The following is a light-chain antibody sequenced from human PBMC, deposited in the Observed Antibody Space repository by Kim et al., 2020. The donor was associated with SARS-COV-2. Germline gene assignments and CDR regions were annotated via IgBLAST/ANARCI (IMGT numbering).Light chain of an antibody. CDR1: SGDIGCFDY. Sequence: QSITLSCTGTSGDIGCFDYVSLYQQHPCNAPIAIIYDVSKRPSGVSNRFSGSKSGNTASLTISGLQAQYEAHYFSTSSTSTITLVFRGGTHLAVL. V-gene: IGLV2-14*04. J-gene: IGLJ2*01. CDR3: TSSTSTITLV. CDR2: DVS.